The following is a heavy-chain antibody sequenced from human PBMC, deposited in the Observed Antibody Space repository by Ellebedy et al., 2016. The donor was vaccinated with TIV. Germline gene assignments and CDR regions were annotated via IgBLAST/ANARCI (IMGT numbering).Heavy chain of an antibody. D-gene: IGHD6-13*01. J-gene: IGHJ5*02. CDR2: ISNSGHTV. CDR1: GFTFSDYY. V-gene: IGHV3-11*01. CDR3: ARDARFIDQQHNWFDP. Sequence: GESLKISCAASGFTFSDYYMSRIRQAPGKGLEWVSYISNSGHTVYYADSVKGRFTISRDNAENSLYLQMNSLRPEDTAVYYCARDARFIDQQHNWFDPWGQGTLVTVSS.